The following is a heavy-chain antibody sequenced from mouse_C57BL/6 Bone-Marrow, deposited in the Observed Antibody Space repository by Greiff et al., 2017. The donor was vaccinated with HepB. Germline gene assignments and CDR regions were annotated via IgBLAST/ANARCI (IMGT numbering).Heavy chain of an antibody. V-gene: IGHV1-82*01. CDR1: GYAFSSSW. D-gene: IGHD1-1*01. Sequence: VKLVESGPELVKPGASVKISCKASGYAFSSSWMNWVKQRPGKGLEWIGRLYPGDGDTNYNGKFKGKATLTADKSSSTAYMQLSSLTSEDSAVYFCARAPPYYYGSSYWYFDVWGTGTTVTVSS. CDR3: ARAPPYYYGSSYWYFDV. CDR2: LYPGDGDT. J-gene: IGHJ1*03.